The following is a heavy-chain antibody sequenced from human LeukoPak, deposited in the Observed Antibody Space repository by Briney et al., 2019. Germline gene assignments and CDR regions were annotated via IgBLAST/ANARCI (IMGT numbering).Heavy chain of an antibody. J-gene: IGHJ4*02. CDR3: ATPGVGATNFDY. Sequence: PGGSLRLSCAASGFTVSSNYTSWVRQAPGKGLEWVSVIYSGGSTYYADSVKGRFTISRDNSKNTLYLQMNSLRAEDTAVYYCATPGVGATNFDYWGQGTLVTVSS. CDR2: IYSGGST. V-gene: IGHV3-53*01. CDR1: GFTVSSNY. D-gene: IGHD1-26*01.